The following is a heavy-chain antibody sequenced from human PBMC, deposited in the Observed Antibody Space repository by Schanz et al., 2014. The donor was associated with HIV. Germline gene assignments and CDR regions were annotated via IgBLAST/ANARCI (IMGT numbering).Heavy chain of an antibody. CDR2: ISGYIGNT. V-gene: IGHV1-18*01. Sequence: QVQLVQSGAEVKKPGASVTVSCKASGYTFSNYGINWVRQAPGQGLEWMGWISGYIGNTNYAQNLQDRVTMTTDTLTSTVYMELRSLRSDDTAVYYCARGYCSGGNCYSGDYWGQGTLVTVSS. CDR1: GYTFSNYG. D-gene: IGHD2-15*01. CDR3: ARGYCSGGNCYSGDY. J-gene: IGHJ4*02.